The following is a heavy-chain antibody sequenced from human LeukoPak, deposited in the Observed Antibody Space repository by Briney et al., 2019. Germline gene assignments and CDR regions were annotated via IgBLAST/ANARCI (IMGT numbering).Heavy chain of an antibody. Sequence: PGGSLRLSCAASGFTFSSYSMNWVRQAPGKGLEWVSSISSSSSYIYYADSVKGRFTICRDNAKNSLYLQMNSLRAEDTAVYYCAREKARLWFDPWGQGTLVTVSS. CDR3: AREKARLWFDP. D-gene: IGHD5-12*01. V-gene: IGHV3-21*01. J-gene: IGHJ5*02. CDR1: GFTFSSYS. CDR2: ISSSSSYI.